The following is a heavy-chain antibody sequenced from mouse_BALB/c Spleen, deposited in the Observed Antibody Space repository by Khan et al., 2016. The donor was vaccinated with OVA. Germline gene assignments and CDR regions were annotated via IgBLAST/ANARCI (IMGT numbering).Heavy chain of an antibody. CDR2: IWSDGIT. CDR3: ARGGFYAMDY. CDR1: GFSLTTYG. Sequence: QVQLKESGPGLVAPSQSLSITCTVSGFSLTTYGVHWVHQPPGKGLEWLVVIWSDGITTYNSALKSRLSISKDNSKSQVFLKMNSLQTDDTAMYYCARGGFYAMDYWGQGTSVTVSS. J-gene: IGHJ4*01. V-gene: IGHV2-6*02.